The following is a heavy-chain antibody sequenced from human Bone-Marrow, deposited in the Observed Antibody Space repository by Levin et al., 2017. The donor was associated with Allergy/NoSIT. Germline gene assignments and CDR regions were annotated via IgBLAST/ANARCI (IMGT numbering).Heavy chain of an antibody. D-gene: IGHD6-19*01. J-gene: IGHJ6*02. Sequence: GESLKISCRGSGFDFNTHDMNWVRQAPGQGLEWVSSISGNSHYVYYADSVKGRFSLSRDNAKHSMFLHMNSLRVEDTAVYYCARSQGRSGWSYYYYGMDVWGRGTTLTVSS. CDR1: GFDFNTHD. CDR3: ARSQGRSGWSYYYYGMDV. V-gene: IGHV3-21*06. CDR2: ISGNSHYV.